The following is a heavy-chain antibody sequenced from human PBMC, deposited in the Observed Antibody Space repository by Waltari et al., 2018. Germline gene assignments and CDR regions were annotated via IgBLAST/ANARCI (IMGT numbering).Heavy chain of an antibody. J-gene: IGHJ5*01. V-gene: IGHV2-5*01. Sequence: QITLKESGPTLLKPTQTLTLTCAFSGFSLTTSGVAVGWIRQPPGRALEWLALIYGNDDKRYSPSLKTRLTITRDTSKNQVVLTMTNMDPVDTATYYCAHRVLWRFDSWGQGTLVTVSS. CDR3: AHRVLWRFDS. CDR2: IYGNDDK. D-gene: IGHD2-21*01. CDR1: GFSLTTSGVA.